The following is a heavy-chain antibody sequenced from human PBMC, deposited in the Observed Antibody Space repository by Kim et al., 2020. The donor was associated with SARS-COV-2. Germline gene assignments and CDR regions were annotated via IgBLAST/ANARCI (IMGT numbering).Heavy chain of an antibody. CDR2: IYYSGST. D-gene: IGHD3-22*01. V-gene: IGHV4-39*01. J-gene: IGHJ4*02. CDR3: ARHFPSTYYYDSSGWGFDY. Sequence: SETLSLTCTVSGGSISSSSYYLGWIRQPPGKGLEWIGSIYYSGSTYYNPSLKSRVTISVDTSKNQFSLKLSSVTAAGTAVYYCARHFPSTYYYDSSGWGFDYWGQGTLVTVSS. CDR1: GGSISSSSYY.